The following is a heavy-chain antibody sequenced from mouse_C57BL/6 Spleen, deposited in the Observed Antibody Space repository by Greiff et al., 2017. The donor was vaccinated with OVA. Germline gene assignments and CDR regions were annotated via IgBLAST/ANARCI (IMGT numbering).Heavy chain of an antibody. J-gene: IGHJ1*03. V-gene: IGHV1-54*01. CDR3: ARAVVATDV. D-gene: IGHD1-1*01. Sequence: QVQLKQSGAELVRPGTSVKVSCKASGYAFTNYLIEWVKQRPGQGLEWIGVINPGSGGTNYNEKFKGKATLTADKSSSTAYMQLSSLTSEDSAVYFCARAVVATDVWGTGTTVTVSS. CDR1: GYAFTNYL. CDR2: INPGSGGT.